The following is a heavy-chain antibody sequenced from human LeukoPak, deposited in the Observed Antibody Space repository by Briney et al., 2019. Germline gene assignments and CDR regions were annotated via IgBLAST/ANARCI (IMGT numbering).Heavy chain of an antibody. CDR2: FYYSGTT. V-gene: IGHV4-59*01. Sequence: SETLSLTCSVSGGSISSDYWSWIRQPPGKGLEWIGFFYYSGTTNYNPSLKSRVATSVDTSKNQFSLKLSSVIAADTAVYYCARGGVYGLFHHWGQGTLVTVSS. CDR3: ARGGVYGLFHH. D-gene: IGHD4-17*01. CDR1: GGSISSDY. J-gene: IGHJ1*01.